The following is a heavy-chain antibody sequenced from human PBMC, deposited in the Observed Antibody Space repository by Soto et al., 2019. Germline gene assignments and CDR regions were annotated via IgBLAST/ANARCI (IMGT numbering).Heavy chain of an antibody. CDR3: ARLHGYCISTSCYGYYGMDV. Sequence: SETLSLTCTVSGGSISSGDYYWSWIRQPPGKGLEWIGYIYYSGSTYYNPPLKSRVTISVDTSKNQFSLKLSSVTAADTAVYYCARLHGYCISTSCYGYYGMDVWGQGTTVTVSS. V-gene: IGHV4-30-4*01. D-gene: IGHD2-2*01. CDR1: GGSISSGDYY. J-gene: IGHJ6*02. CDR2: IYYSGST.